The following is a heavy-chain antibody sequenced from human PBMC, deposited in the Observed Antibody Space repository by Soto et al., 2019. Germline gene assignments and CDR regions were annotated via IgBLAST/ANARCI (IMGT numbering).Heavy chain of an antibody. CDR2: ISSSSSYI. CDR3: ARDPEAHYDFWSGYYAYYGMDV. D-gene: IGHD3-3*01. V-gene: IGHV3-21*01. Sequence: GGSLRLSCAASGFTFSSYSMNWVRQAPGKGLEWVSSISSSSSYIYYADSVKGRFTISRDNAKNSLYLQMNSLRAEDTAVYYCARDPEAHYDFWSGYYAYYGMDVWGQGTTVTVSS. J-gene: IGHJ6*02. CDR1: GFTFSSYS.